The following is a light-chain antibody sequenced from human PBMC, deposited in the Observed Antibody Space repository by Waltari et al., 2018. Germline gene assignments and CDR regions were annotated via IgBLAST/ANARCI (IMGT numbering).Light chain of an antibody. J-gene: IGKJ4*01. V-gene: IGKV1-9*01. CDR3: QQLNTYPLT. Sequence: DIQLTQSPSFLSASVGDRVTITCRASQYIYSYLAWNQQKPGKAPKLLIYAASTLHSEVPSTFSGSGSGTEFTLTISSLQPEDFATYYCQQLNTYPLTFGGGTKVEIK. CDR2: AAS. CDR1: QYIYSY.